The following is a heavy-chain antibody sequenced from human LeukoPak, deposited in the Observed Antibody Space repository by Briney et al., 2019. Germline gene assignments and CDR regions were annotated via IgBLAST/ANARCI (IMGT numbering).Heavy chain of an antibody. CDR2: ISGSGSGGST. CDR1: GFTFSSYA. V-gene: IGHV3-23*01. CDR3: AKVHPPDFWSGYSFDY. D-gene: IGHD3-3*01. Sequence: GGSLRLSCAASGFTFSSYAMSWVRQAPGKGLEWVSSISGSGSGGSTYYADSVKGRFTISRDNSKNTLYLQMNSLRAEDTAVYYCAKVHPPDFWSGYSFDYWGQGALVTVSS. J-gene: IGHJ4*02.